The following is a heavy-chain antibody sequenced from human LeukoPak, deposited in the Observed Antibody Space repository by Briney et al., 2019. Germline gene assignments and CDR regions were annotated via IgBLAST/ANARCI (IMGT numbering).Heavy chain of an antibody. CDR3: ARDSHRITIFGVVIGAFDI. CDR2: IYYSGST. D-gene: IGHD3-3*01. V-gene: IGHV4-30-4*08. CDR1: GGSISSGDYY. Sequence: SETLSLTCTVSGGSISSGDYYWSWIRQPPGKGLEWIGYIYYSGSTYYNPSLKSRVTISVDTSKNQFSLKLSSVTAADTAVYYCARDSHRITIFGVVIGAFDIWGQGRMVTVSS. J-gene: IGHJ3*02.